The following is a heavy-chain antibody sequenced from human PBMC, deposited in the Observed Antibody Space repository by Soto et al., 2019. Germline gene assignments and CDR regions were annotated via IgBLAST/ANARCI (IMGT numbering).Heavy chain of an antibody. D-gene: IGHD1-26*01. CDR1: GGSISVYY. CDR2: IYDSGSP. V-gene: IGHV4-59*01. CDR3: ARGVGSSPPRY. Sequence: LSLTCTISGGSISVYYWSWIRQPPGQALEWIGYIYDSGSPYYNPSLRSRVIISADTSKNQISLKLTSATAADTAVYYCARGVGSSPPRYWGRGTLVTVSS. J-gene: IGHJ4*02.